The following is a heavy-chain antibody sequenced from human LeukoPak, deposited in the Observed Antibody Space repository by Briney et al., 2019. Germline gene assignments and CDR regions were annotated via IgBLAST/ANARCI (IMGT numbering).Heavy chain of an antibody. V-gene: IGHV3-30*02. CDR1: GFTFSSYG. D-gene: IGHD4-11*01. Sequence: GGSLRLSCAASGFTFSSYGMHWVRQAPGKGLEWGAFIRYDGGNKYYADSVKGRFTISRDNSKNTLYLQMNSLRAEDTAVYYCAKDLTTVQDAFDIWGQGTMVTVSS. CDR3: AKDLTTVQDAFDI. CDR2: IRYDGGNK. J-gene: IGHJ3*02.